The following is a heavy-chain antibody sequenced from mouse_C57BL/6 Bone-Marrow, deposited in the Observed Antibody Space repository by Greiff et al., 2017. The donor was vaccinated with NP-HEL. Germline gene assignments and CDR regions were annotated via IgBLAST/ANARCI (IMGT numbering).Heavy chain of an antibody. CDR2: ISSGGSYT. J-gene: IGHJ3*01. CDR1: GFTFSSYG. V-gene: IGHV5-6*01. D-gene: IGHD2-4*01. Sequence: EVMLVESGGDLVKPGGSLKLSCAASGFTFSSYGMSWVRQTPDKRLEWVAIISSGGSYTYYPDSVKGRFTISRDNAKNTLYLQMSSLKSEDTAMYYCASPYDYDVAWFAYWGQGTLVTVSA. CDR3: ASPYDYDVAWFAY.